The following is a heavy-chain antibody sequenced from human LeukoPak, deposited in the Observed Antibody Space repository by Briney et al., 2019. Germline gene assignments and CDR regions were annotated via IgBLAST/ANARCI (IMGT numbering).Heavy chain of an antibody. CDR2: INPNSGGT. Sequence: ASVKVSCKASGYTFTGYYMHWVRQAPGQGLGWMGWINPNSGGTNYAQKFPGRVPMTRDTSISTAYMELSRLRSDDTAVHYCARAMGMVRGVSPSFDYWGQGTLVTVSS. J-gene: IGHJ4*02. CDR3: ARAMGMVRGVSPSFDY. CDR1: GYTFTGYY. D-gene: IGHD3-10*01. V-gene: IGHV1-2*02.